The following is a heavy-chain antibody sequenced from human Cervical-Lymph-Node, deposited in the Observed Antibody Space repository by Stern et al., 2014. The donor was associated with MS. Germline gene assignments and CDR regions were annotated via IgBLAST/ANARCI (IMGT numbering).Heavy chain of an antibody. CDR1: GFSLSTTGMC. Sequence: VTLSESGPALVKPTQTLTLTCTFSGFSLSTTGMCLSWIRQPPGKALEWLALLDWDGDKYYSTALKTRLTISKDTSKNQVVLTMTNMAPLDTATYFCVRAREGYYFDYWGQGIPVTVSS. J-gene: IGHJ4*02. V-gene: IGHV2-70*01. D-gene: IGHD2-21*01. CDR3: VRAREGYYFDY. CDR2: LDWDGDK.